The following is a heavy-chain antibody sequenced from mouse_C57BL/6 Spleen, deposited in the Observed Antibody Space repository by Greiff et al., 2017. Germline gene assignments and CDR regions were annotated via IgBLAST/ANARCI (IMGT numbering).Heavy chain of an antibody. Sequence: VKLQQPGAELVMPGASVKLSCKASGYTFTSYWMHWVKQRPGQGLEWIGEIDPSDSYTNYNQKFKGKSTLTVDKSSSTAYMQLSSLTSEDSAVYYCARSDYGNYRDYFDYWGQGTTLTVSS. CDR2: IDPSDSYT. V-gene: IGHV1-69*01. J-gene: IGHJ2*01. D-gene: IGHD2-1*01. CDR1: GYTFTSYW. CDR3: ARSDYGNYRDYFDY.